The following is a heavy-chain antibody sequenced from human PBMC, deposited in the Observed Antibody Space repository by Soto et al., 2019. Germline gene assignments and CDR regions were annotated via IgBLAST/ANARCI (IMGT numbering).Heavy chain of an antibody. Sequence: QFQVAQSGAEVKKPGSSVRVSCKASGGTFRSYTFAWVRQAPGERLEWMGRIIPNLGKSRYTEKFQDRVTITADRSTNTAYIEVSRLRSDDTAVYYCSLSGLVVGGAPGPYGSAMDVWGHGTTVIVSS. CDR1: GGTFRSYT. CDR2: IIPNLGKS. CDR3: SLSGLVVGGAPGPYGSAMDV. J-gene: IGHJ6*02. V-gene: IGHV1-69*02. D-gene: IGHD2-15*01.